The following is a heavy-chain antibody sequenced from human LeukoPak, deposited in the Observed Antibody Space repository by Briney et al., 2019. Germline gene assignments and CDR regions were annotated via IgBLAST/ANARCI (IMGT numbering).Heavy chain of an antibody. CDR1: GGSISSYY. D-gene: IGHD3-3*01. CDR3: ARVLRAYYDFWSGYRGDDAFDI. Sequence: KASETLSLTCTVSGGSISSYYWSWIRQPPGKGLEWIGYIYYSGSTNYNPSLKSRVTISVDTSKNQFSLKLSSVTAADTAVYYCARVLRAYYDFWSGYRGDDAFDIWGQGTMVTVSS. CDR2: IYYSGST. J-gene: IGHJ3*02. V-gene: IGHV4-59*01.